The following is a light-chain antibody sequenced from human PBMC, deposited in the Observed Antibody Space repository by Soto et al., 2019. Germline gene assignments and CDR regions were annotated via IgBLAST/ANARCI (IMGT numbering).Light chain of an antibody. J-gene: IGKJ4*01. CDR3: QQYGSSPLT. V-gene: IGKV3-20*01. CDR1: QSVSSSN. CDR2: GAS. Sequence: EIVLTQSPGTLSLSPGERATLSCRASQSVSSSNLGWYQQKPGQAPRLLIHGASSRATGIPDRFSGSGSGTDFTLTISRLEPEDFAVYYCQQYGSSPLTFGGGTKVEIK.